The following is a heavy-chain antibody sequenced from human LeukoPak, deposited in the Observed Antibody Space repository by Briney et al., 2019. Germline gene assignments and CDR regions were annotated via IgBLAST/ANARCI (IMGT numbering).Heavy chain of an antibody. CDR2: INHSGST. Sequence: PSETLSLTCTVSGGSISSYYWSWIRQPPGKGRGWIGEINHSGSTNYNPSLKSRVTISVDTSKNQCTLKLSSVTAADTAVYYCARRGSGSRRYFDYWGQGTLVTVSS. D-gene: IGHD3-10*01. V-gene: IGHV4-34*01. J-gene: IGHJ4*02. CDR1: GGSISSYY. CDR3: ARRGSGSRRYFDY.